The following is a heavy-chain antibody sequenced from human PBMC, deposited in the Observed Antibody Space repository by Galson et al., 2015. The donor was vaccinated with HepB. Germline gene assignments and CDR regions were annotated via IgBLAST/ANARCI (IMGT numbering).Heavy chain of an antibody. CDR1: GYRFNSYG. D-gene: IGHD6-6*01. CDR2: ISGYNDKT. V-gene: IGHV1-18*01. J-gene: IGHJ6*02. CDR3: ARDSTLSDFGRYYYYGMDV. Sequence: SVKVSCKASGYRFNSYGISWVRQAPGQGLEWMGWISGYNDKTDFAQKFQGRVTMTTDTSTSTAFMELRSLKSDDTAVYYCARDSTLSDFGRYYYYGMDVWGQGTTVTVSS.